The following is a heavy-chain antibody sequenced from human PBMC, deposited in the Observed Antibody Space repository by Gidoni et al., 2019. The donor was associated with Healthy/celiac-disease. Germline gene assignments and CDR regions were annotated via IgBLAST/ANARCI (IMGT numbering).Heavy chain of an antibody. D-gene: IGHD2-15*01. J-gene: IGHJ4*02. CDR1: GYTFTGYY. CDR3: AREDRGYCSGGSCYSLS. CDR2: INPNRGGT. V-gene: IGHV1-2*02. Sequence: QVQLVQSGAEVKKPGASVKVSCKASGYTFTGYYMHWVRQAPGQGREWMGWINPNRGGTNYAQKFQGRVTMTRDTSISTAYMELSRLRSDDTAVYYCAREDRGYCSGGSCYSLSWGQGTLVTVSS.